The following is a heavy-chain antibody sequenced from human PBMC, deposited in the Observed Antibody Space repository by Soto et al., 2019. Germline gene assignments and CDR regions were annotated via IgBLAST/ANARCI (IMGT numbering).Heavy chain of an antibody. CDR3: ARKDKSGYFNWFYH. V-gene: IGHV5-51*01. CDR2: IFPSDSDT. CDR1: GYRFTSYW. J-gene: IGHJ5*02. Sequence: PGESLKISCRTSGYRFTSYWIAWARQMPGKGLEWMGIIFPSDSDTRYSPSFQGQVTISADRSTSTVFLQWASLKASDTAVYFCARKDKSGYFNWFYHWGQGTLVTVSS. D-gene: IGHD6-25*01.